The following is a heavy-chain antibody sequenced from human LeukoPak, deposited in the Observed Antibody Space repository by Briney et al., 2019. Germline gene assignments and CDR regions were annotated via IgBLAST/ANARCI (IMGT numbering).Heavy chain of an antibody. Sequence: GGSLRLSCAASGFTFSDYYMSWIRQAPGKGLQWVSYISSSGSSIYYADSVKGRFTISRDNAKNTLYLQMNSLSAEDTAVYYCAKGYSSSSTYYYFYMDVWGKGTSVTVSS. D-gene: IGHD6-6*01. CDR2: ISSSGSSI. V-gene: IGHV3-11*01. CDR3: AKGYSSSSTYYYFYMDV. CDR1: GFTFSDYY. J-gene: IGHJ6*03.